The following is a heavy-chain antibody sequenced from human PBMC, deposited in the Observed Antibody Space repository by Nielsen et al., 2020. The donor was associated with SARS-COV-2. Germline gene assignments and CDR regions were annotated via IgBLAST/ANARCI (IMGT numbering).Heavy chain of an antibody. CDR2: IYPGDSDT. CDR1: GYSFTSYW. Sequence: GESLKISCKGSGYSFTSYWISWVRQMPGKGLEWMGIIYPGDSDTRYSPSFQGQVTISADKSISTAYLQWSSLKASDTAMYYCARPSTTVTFDFDYWGQGTLVTVSS. J-gene: IGHJ4*02. V-gene: IGHV5-51*01. D-gene: IGHD4-17*01. CDR3: ARPSTTVTFDFDY.